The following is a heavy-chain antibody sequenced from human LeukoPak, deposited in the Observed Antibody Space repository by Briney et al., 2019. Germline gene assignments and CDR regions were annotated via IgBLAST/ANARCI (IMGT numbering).Heavy chain of an antibody. CDR1: GYTFTGYY. D-gene: IGHD3-3*01. V-gene: IGHV1-2*02. Sequence: ASVKVSCKASGYTFTGYYIHWVRQAPGQGLEWMGWINPHSGDTKYAQKLQGRVTMTRDTSITTAYMELTGLRFDDAAEYYRAKTSGFWSGGGGIWGQGTLVTVSS. CDR3: AKTSGFWSGGGGI. J-gene: IGHJ4*02. CDR2: INPHSGDT.